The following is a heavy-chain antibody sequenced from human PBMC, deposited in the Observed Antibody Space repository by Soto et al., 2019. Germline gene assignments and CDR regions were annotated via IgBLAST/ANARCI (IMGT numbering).Heavy chain of an antibody. D-gene: IGHD3-22*01. CDR1: GFTFSSYA. CDR3: ARGPVITIPEYFDS. CDR2: ISYGGSNK. V-gene: IGHV3-30-3*01. Sequence: QVQLVESGGGVVQPGRSLRLSCAASGFTFSSYAMHWVRQAPGKGREWVAVISYGGSNKYYADSVKGRLTISRDNSKNTLYLQMNSLRAEDTAVYYCARGPVITIPEYFDSWGQGTLVTVSS. J-gene: IGHJ4*02.